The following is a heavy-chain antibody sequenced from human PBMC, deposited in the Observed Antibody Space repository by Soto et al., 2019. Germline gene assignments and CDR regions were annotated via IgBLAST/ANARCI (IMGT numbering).Heavy chain of an antibody. CDR1: GGSFSGYY. J-gene: IGHJ4*02. CDR3: ARGALRPSIVVVVAANRRGFDY. CDR2: INHSGST. V-gene: IGHV4-34*01. Sequence: QVQLQQWGAGLLKPSETLSLTCAVYGGSFSGYYWSWIRQPPGKGLEWIAEINHSGSTNYNPSLKSRVTISVDTSKNQFSLKLSSVTAADTAVYYCARGALRPSIVVVVAANRRGFDYWGQGTLVTVSS. D-gene: IGHD2-15*01.